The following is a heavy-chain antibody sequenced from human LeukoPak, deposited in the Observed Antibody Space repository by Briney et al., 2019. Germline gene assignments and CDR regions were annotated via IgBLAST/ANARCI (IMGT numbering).Heavy chain of an antibody. CDR3: ARAPRYGDYVLFFDY. CDR1: GFTFSSYS. D-gene: IGHD4-17*01. CDR2: ISSSSSYI. J-gene: IGHJ4*02. Sequence: PGGSLRLSCAASGFTFSSYSMNWVRQAPGKGLEWVSSISSSSSYIYYADSVKGRFTISRDNAKNSLYLQMNSLRAEDTAVYYCARAPRYGDYVLFFDYWGQGTLVTVSP. V-gene: IGHV3-21*01.